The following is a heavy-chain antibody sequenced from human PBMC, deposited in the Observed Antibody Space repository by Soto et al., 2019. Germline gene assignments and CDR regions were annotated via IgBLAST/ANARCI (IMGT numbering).Heavy chain of an antibody. CDR3: ARDRITIFDRDDMDV. CDR1: GGTFSSYA. Sequence: ASVKVSCKASGGTFSSYAISWVRQAPGQGLEWMGGIIPIFGTADYAQKFQGRVTMTTDTSTSTTYMEVRSLRFDDTAVYYCARDRITIFDRDDMDVWGQGTTVTVSS. D-gene: IGHD3-3*01. CDR2: IIPIFGTA. J-gene: IGHJ6*02. V-gene: IGHV1-69*05.